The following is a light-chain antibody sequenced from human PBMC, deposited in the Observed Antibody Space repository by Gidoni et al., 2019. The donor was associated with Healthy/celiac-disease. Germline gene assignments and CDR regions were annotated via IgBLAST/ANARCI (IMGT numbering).Light chain of an antibody. CDR3: QQYGSSLCS. V-gene: IGKV3-20*01. CDR1: QSVSSSY. J-gene: IGKJ2*04. CDR2: GAS. Sequence: EIVLTQSPGTLSWSPGERATLSCRASQSVSSSYLAWYQQKPGQAPRLLIYGASSRATGIPDRFSGSGSGTDFTLTISRLEPEDFAVYYCQQYGSSLCSFXXXTKLEIK.